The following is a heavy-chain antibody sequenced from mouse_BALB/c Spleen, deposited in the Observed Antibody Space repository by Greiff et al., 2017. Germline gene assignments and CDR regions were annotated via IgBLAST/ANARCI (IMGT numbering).Heavy chain of an antibody. V-gene: IGHV14-3*02. CDR3: SREVSTTVVAPDY. Sequence: VQLQQSGAELVKPGASVKLSCTASGFNIKDTYMHWVKQRPEQGLEWIGRIDPANGNTKYDPKFQGKATITADTTTNTAYLQLSSLTSEDTAVSDCSREVSTTVVAPDYWGQGTTVTVSA. CDR2: IDPANGNT. J-gene: IGHJ2*01. D-gene: IGHD1-1*01. CDR1: GFNIKDTY.